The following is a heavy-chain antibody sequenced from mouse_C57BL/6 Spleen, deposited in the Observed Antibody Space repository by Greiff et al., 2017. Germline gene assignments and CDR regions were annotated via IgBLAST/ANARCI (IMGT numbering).Heavy chain of an antibody. D-gene: IGHD1-1*01. CDR3: ARDRGSSPSYWYFDV. CDR2: ISDGGSYT. Sequence: EVQLQESGGGLVKPGGSLKLSCAASGFTFSSYAMSWVRQTPEKRLEWVATISDGGSYTYYPDNVKGRFTISRDNAKNNLFLQIGHLKSEDTAMYYCARDRGSSPSYWYFDVWGTGTTVTVSS. J-gene: IGHJ1*03. V-gene: IGHV5-4*01. CDR1: GFTFSSYA.